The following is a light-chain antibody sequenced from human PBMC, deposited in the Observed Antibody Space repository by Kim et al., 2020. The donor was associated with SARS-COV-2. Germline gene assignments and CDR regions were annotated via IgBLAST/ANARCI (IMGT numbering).Light chain of an antibody. CDR3: QSYDSSNQGV. J-gene: IGLJ2*01. CDR1: SGSIASNY. V-gene: IGLV6-57*03. CDR2: EAN. Sequence: TVTSSCTHSSGSIASNYVQWYQQRPASAPTTVIYEANQRPSGVPDRFSGSIDSSSNSASLTISGLKTEDEADYYCQSYDSSNQGVFGGGTQLTVL.